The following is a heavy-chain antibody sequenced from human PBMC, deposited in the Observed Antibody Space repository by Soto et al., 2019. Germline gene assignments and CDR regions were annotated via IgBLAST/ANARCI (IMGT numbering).Heavy chain of an antibody. CDR3: ARTFCSTTSCQAHGMDV. D-gene: IGHD2-2*01. Sequence: QVQLQESGPGLVKPSETLSLTCTVSGDSVSSGSYYWTWIRQPPGKGLEWIGYLYYTGTTNYNPSPKSRVTMSLDTPSNQFSLRLSSVTAADTAVYFCARTFCSTTSCQAHGMDVWGQGTSVTVSS. CDR1: GDSVSSGSYY. CDR2: LYYTGTT. V-gene: IGHV4-61*01. J-gene: IGHJ6*02.